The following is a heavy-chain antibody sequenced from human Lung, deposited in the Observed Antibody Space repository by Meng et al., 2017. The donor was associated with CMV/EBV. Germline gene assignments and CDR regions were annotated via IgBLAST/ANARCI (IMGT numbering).Heavy chain of an antibody. Sequence: GGSLRLXCAASGFTFKTFTMSWVRQAPGRGLEWVSSINLDSDYIQSADSLKGRFTISRDNAKNSLYLRMSGLRVEDTAVYYCARDQEGTRIPSPIHYGLDVWGQGTXVTVSS. CDR2: INLDSDYI. V-gene: IGHV3-21*06. CDR3: ARDQEGTRIPSPIHYGLDV. CDR1: GFTFKTFT. J-gene: IGHJ6*02. D-gene: IGHD5-18*01.